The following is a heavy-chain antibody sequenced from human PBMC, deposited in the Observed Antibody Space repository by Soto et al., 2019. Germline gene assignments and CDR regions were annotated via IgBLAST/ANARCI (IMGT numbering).Heavy chain of an antibody. Sequence: TSETLSLTCTVSGGSISSGGYYWTWIRQHPGKGLEWIGYIYYSGSTNYNPSLKSRVTMSVDKSKNQFSLNLNSVTAADTAVYYCARSFGWYAIDQWGQGTLVTVSS. CDR3: ARSFGWYAIDQ. V-gene: IGHV4-61*05. CDR2: IYYSGST. CDR1: GGSISSGGYY. D-gene: IGHD6-19*01. J-gene: IGHJ4*02.